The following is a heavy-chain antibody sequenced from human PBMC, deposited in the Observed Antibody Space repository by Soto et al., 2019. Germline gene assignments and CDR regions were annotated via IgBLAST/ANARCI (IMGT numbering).Heavy chain of an antibody. CDR2: IQSGGTT. V-gene: IGHV3-66*01. D-gene: IGHD2-15*01. CDR3: ARDDVLCDGGRCYGIPLDV. CDR1: GFTVSSKY. J-gene: IGHJ6*04. Sequence: EVQLVESGGGMVQPGGSLRLSCAASGFTVSSKYMTWVRQAPGKRLEWVSLIQSGGTTYYADSVKGRFTISRDTSENTLHLQMDSLRVEDTAVYYCARDDVLCDGGRCYGIPLDVWGKGTMVTVSS.